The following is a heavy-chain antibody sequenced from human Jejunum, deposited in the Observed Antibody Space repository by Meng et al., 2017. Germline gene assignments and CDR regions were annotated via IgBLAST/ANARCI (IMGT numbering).Heavy chain of an antibody. CDR2: FYNIGDT. D-gene: IGHD1-1*01. Sequence: SETLSLTCDISGDSINNFYWSWIRQPPGKGLEWIAYFYNIGDTNSNPSLKSRFTISLDTSKNQFSLKLNSVSAADTAVYFCARHPRVKSSGNYRFDLWGQGTLVTVSS. V-gene: IGHV4-59*08. J-gene: IGHJ5*02. CDR3: ARHPRVKSSGNYRFDL. CDR1: GDSINNFY.